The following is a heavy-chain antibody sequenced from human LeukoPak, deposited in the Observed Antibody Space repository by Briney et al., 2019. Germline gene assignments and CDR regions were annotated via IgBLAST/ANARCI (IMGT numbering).Heavy chain of an antibody. Sequence: ASVKVSCKASGLTFTSSAMQWVLQARGQRLEWIGWIVVGSGNTNYAQKFQERVTITRDMSTSTAYMELSSLRSEDTAVYYCAAGYYYGSGSYYNQPWGQGTLVTVSS. J-gene: IGHJ5*02. CDR3: AAGYYYGSGSYYNQP. CDR2: IVVGSGNT. D-gene: IGHD3-10*01. V-gene: IGHV1-58*02. CDR1: GLTFTSSA.